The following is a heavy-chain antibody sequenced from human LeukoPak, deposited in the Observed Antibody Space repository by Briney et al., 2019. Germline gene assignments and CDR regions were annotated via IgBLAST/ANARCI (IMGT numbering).Heavy chain of an antibody. Sequence: ASVKVSCKASGYTFTGYYMHWVRQAPGQGLEWMGWINPNSGGTNYAQKFQGRVTMTRDTSISTAYMELSRLRSDDTAVHYCARDPYSYGSYGMDVWGQGTTVTVSS. CDR1: GYTFTGYY. CDR3: ARDPYSYGSYGMDV. V-gene: IGHV1-2*02. D-gene: IGHD5-18*01. CDR2: INPNSGGT. J-gene: IGHJ6*02.